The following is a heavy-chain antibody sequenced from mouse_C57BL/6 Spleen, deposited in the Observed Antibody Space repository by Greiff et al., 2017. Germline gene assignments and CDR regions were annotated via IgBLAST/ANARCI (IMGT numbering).Heavy chain of an antibody. J-gene: IGHJ2*01. D-gene: IGHD1-1*02. CDR3: AIRGGDY. V-gene: IGHV1-82*01. Sequence: VQLQQSGPELVKPGASVKISCKASGYAFSSSWMNWVKQRPGKGLEWIGRIYPGDGDTNYNGKFKGKATLTADKSSSTAYMQLSSLTSEDSAVYFCAIRGGDYWGQGTTLTVSS. CDR2: IYPGDGDT. CDR1: GYAFSSSW.